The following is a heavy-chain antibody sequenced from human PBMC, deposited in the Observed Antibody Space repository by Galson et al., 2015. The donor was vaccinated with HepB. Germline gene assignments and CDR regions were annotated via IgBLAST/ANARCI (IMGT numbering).Heavy chain of an antibody. CDR3: ARGPAANYYYYYGMDA. CDR2: IKQDGSEK. V-gene: IGHV3-7*03. Sequence: SLRLSCAASGFTFSSYWMSWVRQAPGKGLEWVANIKQDGSEKYYVDSVKGRFTISRDNAKNSLYLQMNSLRAEDTAVYYCARGPAANYYYYYGMDAWGQGTTVTVSS. CDR1: GFTFSSYW. J-gene: IGHJ6*02. D-gene: IGHD2-2*01.